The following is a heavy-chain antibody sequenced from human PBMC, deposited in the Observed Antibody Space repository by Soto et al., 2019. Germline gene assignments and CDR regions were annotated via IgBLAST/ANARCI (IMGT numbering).Heavy chain of an antibody. V-gene: IGHV3-30-3*01. CDR3: ARDIVLMVYASGGYYYYGMDV. J-gene: IGHJ6*02. CDR1: GFTFSSYA. D-gene: IGHD2-8*01. CDR2: ISYDGSNK. Sequence: GGSLRLSCVASGFTFSSYAMHWVRQAPGKGLEWVAVISYDGSNKYYADSVKGRFTISRDNSKNTLYLQMNSLRAEDTAVYYCARDIVLMVYASGGYYYYGMDVWGQGTTVTVSS.